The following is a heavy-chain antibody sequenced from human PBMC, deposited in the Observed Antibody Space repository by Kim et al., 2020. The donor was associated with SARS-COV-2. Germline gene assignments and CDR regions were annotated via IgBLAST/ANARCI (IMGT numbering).Heavy chain of an antibody. CDR3: AKDQEVRYFDWSHTYYYGMDV. J-gene: IGHJ6*02. V-gene: IGHV3-30*18. CDR2: ISYDGSNK. D-gene: IGHD3-9*01. Sequence: GGSLRLSCAASGFTFSSYGMHWVRQAPGKGLEWVAVISYDGSNKYYADSVKGRFTISRDNSKNTLYLQMNSLRAEDTAVYYCAKDQEVRYFDWSHTYYYGMDVWGQGTTVTVSS. CDR1: GFTFSSYG.